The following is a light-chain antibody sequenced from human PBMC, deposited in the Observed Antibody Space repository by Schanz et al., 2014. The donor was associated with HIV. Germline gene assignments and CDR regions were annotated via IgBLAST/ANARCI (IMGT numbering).Light chain of an antibody. CDR2: DNT. CDR3: AAWDDSLNVLL. J-gene: IGLJ2*01. CDR1: SSNIGAGYD. Sequence: QSVLAQPPSVSGAPGQDVTISCTGTSSNIGAGYDVHWYQLLPGTAPTLLIFDNTNRPSGVPDRFSGSKSGTSASLAISGLQSDDEADYYCAAWDDSLNVLLFGGGTKLTVL. V-gene: IGLV1-40*01.